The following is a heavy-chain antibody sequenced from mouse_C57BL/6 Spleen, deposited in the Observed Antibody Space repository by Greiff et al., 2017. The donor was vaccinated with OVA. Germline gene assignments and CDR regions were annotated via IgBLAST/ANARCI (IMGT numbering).Heavy chain of an antibody. D-gene: IGHD1-1*01. CDR3: ARDPITTVVADDFDY. CDR2: ISDGGSYT. CDR1: GFTFSSYA. Sequence: EVKLVESGGGLVQPGGSLKLSCAASGFTFSSYAMSWVRQPPEKRLEWVATISDGGSYTYYPDNVKVRFTISKYNAKNNLYLQIGHLKSEDTAMYYCARDPITTVVADDFDYWGQGTTLTVSS. V-gene: IGHV5-4*01. J-gene: IGHJ2*01.